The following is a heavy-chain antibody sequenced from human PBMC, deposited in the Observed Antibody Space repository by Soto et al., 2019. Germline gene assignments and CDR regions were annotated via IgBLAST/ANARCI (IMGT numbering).Heavy chain of an antibody. CDR3: ARGVSALNDAFDI. Sequence: PGGSLRLSCAASGFTFRSYWMHWVRQAPGKGLVWVSRINSDGSSTNYADSVKGRFTISRDNAKNTLYLQMNSLRAEDTAVYYCARGVSALNDAFDIWGQGTMVTVS. V-gene: IGHV3-74*01. CDR2: INSDGSST. J-gene: IGHJ3*02. CDR1: GFTFRSYW. D-gene: IGHD6-25*01.